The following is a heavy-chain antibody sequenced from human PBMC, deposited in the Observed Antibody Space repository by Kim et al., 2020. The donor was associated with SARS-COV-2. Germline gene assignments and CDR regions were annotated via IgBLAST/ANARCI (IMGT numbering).Heavy chain of an antibody. Sequence: TIYSQKFEGRVTISRDTSADTAYRELNSLRFEDTAVYYCARLVWNLYYFDFWGQGTLVTVSS. J-gene: IGHJ4*02. CDR2: T. D-gene: IGHD1-1*01. V-gene: IGHV1-3*01. CDR3: ARLVWNLYYFDF.